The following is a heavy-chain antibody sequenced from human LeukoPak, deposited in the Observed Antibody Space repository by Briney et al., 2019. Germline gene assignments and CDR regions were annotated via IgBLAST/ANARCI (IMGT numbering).Heavy chain of an antibody. CDR1: GGSISSSSYY. CDR3: ARGVTMVRGVILYYYGMDV. J-gene: IGHJ6*02. D-gene: IGHD3-10*01. CDR2: IYYSGST. V-gene: IGHV4-39*01. Sequence: PSETLSLTCTVSGGSISSSSYYWGWIRQPPGKGLEWIGSIYYSGSTYYNPSLKSRVTISVDTSKNQFSLKLSSVTAADTAVSYCARGVTMVRGVILYYYGMDVWGQGTTVTVTS.